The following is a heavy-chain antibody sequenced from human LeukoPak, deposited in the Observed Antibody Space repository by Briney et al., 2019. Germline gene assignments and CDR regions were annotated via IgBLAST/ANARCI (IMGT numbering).Heavy chain of an antibody. J-gene: IGHJ3*02. CDR1: GYTFTSYD. CDR3: AKGLLTGDLAFDI. Sequence: ASVKVSCKASGYTFTSYDINWVRQATGQGLEWMGWMNPNSGNTGYAQKFQGRVTITRNTSISTAYMELSSLRSEDTAVYYCAKGLLTGDLAFDIWGQGTMVTVSS. D-gene: IGHD7-27*01. V-gene: IGHV1-8*03. CDR2: MNPNSGNT.